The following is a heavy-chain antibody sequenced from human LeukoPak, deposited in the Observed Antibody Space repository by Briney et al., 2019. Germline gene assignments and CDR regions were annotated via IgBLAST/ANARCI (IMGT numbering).Heavy chain of an antibody. D-gene: IGHD3-22*01. CDR1: GFTVSSNC. CDR2: IYSGGST. V-gene: IGHV3-66*01. CDR3: ARNLYYYDSSGYYFDY. Sequence: GGSLRLSCAASGFTVSSNCMSWVRQAPGKGLEWVSVIYSGGSTYYADSVKGRFTISRDNSKNTLYLQMNSLRAEDTAVYYCARNLYYYDSSGYYFDYWGQGTLVTVSS. J-gene: IGHJ4*02.